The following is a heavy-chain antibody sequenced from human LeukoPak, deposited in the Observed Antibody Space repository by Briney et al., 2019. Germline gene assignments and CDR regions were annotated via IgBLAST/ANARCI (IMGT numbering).Heavy chain of an antibody. CDR1: GFTFSSYA. CDR3: AKASGYSSGWYWFDP. Sequence: PGGSLRLSCAASGFTFSSYAMSWVRQAPGKGLEWVSAISGSGGSTYYADSVKGRFTISRDSSKNTLYLQMNSLRAEDTAVYYCAKASGYSSGWYWFDPWGQGTLVTVSS. V-gene: IGHV3-23*01. J-gene: IGHJ5*02. D-gene: IGHD6-19*01. CDR2: ISGSGGST.